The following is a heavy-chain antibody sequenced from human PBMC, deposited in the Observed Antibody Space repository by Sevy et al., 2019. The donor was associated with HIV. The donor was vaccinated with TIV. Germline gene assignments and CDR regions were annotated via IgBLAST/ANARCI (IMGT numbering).Heavy chain of an antibody. Sequence: SETLSLTCTVSGGSVSSGSYYWSWIRQPPGKGLEWIGYIYYSGSTNYNPSLKSRVTISVDTSKNQFSLKLSSVTTADTAVYYCARGIYGVFDAFDIWGQGTMVTVSS. V-gene: IGHV4-61*01. CDR1: GGSVSSGSYY. CDR2: IYYSGST. J-gene: IGHJ3*02. D-gene: IGHD4-17*01. CDR3: ARGIYGVFDAFDI.